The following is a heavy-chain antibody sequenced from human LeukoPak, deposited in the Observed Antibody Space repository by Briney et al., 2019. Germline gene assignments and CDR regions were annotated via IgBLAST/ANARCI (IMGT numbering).Heavy chain of an antibody. J-gene: IGHJ2*01. CDR2: FGSAGDT. V-gene: IGHV3-13*01. CDR1: GSPFSAYD. D-gene: IGHD5-24*01. Sequence: GGSLRLSCATSGSPFSAYDKHWVRQAPGKGLEWVSAFGSAGDTYYPDAVKGRFTISRDYGKNSLYLQMNSLRPGDTAVYFCVRGALPGDNWYFDLWGRGTLVTVS. CDR3: VRGALPGDNWYFDL.